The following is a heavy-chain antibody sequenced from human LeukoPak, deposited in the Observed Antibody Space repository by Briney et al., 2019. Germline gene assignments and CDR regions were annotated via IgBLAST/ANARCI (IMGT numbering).Heavy chain of an antibody. CDR1: GYTFTGYH. V-gene: IGHV1-2*06. D-gene: IGHD2-2*01. Sequence: ASVKVSCKASGYTFTGYHMRWVRRAPGQGLEWMGRINPNSGDTNYAQKFQGRVTMTRGTSISTAYMELSRLRSDDTAVYYCARDYCSSTSCLFDYWGQGALVTVSS. J-gene: IGHJ4*02. CDR3: ARDYCSSTSCLFDY. CDR2: INPNSGDT.